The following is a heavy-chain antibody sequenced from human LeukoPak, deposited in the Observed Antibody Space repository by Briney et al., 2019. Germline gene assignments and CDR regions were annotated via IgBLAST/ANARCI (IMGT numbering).Heavy chain of an antibody. V-gene: IGHV3-30*02. CDR3: AKVEWELLPYQYFDY. CDR1: GFTFSSYS. CDR2: IRYDGNNK. J-gene: IGHJ4*02. Sequence: GGSLRLSCAASGFTFSSYSMNWVRQAPGKGLEWVAFIRYDGNNKYYADSVKGRFTISRDNSKNALYLQMNSLRAEDTAVYYCAKVEWELLPYQYFDYWGQGTLVTVSS. D-gene: IGHD1-26*01.